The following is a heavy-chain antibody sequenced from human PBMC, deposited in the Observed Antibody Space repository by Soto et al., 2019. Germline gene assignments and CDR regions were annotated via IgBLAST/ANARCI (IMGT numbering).Heavy chain of an antibody. CDR1: GYTFTSYA. CDR3: ALGLRYSRYYYYGMDV. Sequence: GASVKVSCKASGYTFTSYAMHWVRQAPGQRLEWMGWINAGNGNTKYSQKFQGRVTITRDTSASTAYMELSSLRSEDTAVYYCALGLRYSRYYYYGMDVWGQGTTVTVSS. V-gene: IGHV1-3*01. CDR2: INAGNGNT. J-gene: IGHJ6*02. D-gene: IGHD3-9*01.